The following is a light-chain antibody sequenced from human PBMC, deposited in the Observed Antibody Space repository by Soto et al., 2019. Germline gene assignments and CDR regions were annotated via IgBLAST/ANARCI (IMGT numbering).Light chain of an antibody. CDR1: QSISSS. Sequence: IVLTQSPVTLSLWPGETAILSCGASQSISSSLSWYQHRPGQAPRLLIYDASKRAPGIPPRFSGSGSGTAFTLTSSSLEPDGFALYYCQQPSSSIPFGQRTRLEIE. V-gene: IGKV3-11*01. J-gene: IGKJ5*01. CDR2: DAS. CDR3: QQPSSSIP.